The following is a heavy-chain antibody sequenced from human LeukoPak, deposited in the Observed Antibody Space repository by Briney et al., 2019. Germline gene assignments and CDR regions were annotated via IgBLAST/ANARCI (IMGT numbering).Heavy chain of an antibody. CDR1: GFTFSSYW. J-gene: IGHJ4*02. Sequence: PGGSLRLSCAASGFTFSSYWMHWVRQAPGKGVVWVSRINSDWSSTSYADSVKGRFTISRDNAKNTLYLQMNSLRAEDTAVYYCAHLLFSPYCGGDCYAATSDYWGQGTLVTVSS. D-gene: IGHD2-21*02. V-gene: IGHV3-74*01. CDR3: AHLLFSPYCGGDCYAATSDY. CDR2: INSDWSST.